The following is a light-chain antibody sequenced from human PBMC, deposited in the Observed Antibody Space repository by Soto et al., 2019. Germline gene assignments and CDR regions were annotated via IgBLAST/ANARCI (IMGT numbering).Light chain of an antibody. V-gene: IGLV2-11*01. CDR3: CSYAGSYTYV. J-gene: IGLJ1*01. CDR2: DVN. Sequence: QSVLTQPRSVSGSPGQSVTISCTGTSSDVGGYNYVSWYQQHPGKAPKLIIYDVNRRPSGVPDRFSGSKSGNTASLTISGLQAEDEADYYCCSYAGSYTYVFGTGTKATV. CDR1: SSDVGGYNY.